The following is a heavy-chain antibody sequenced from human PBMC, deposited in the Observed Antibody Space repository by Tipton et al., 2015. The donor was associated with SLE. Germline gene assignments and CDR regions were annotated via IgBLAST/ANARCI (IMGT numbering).Heavy chain of an antibody. CDR3: ARGRRLISP. V-gene: IGHV4-34*01. Sequence: LRLSCAVYGGSFSGYYWSWIRQPPGKGLEWIGEINHSGSTNYNPSLKSRVTISVDTSKNQFSLKLSSVTAADTAVYYCARGRRLISPWGQGTLVTVSS. CDR2: INHSGST. CDR1: GGSFSGYY. J-gene: IGHJ5*02. D-gene: IGHD3-3*02.